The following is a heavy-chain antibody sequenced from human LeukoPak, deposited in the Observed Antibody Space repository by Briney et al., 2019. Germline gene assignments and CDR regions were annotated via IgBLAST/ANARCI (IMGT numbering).Heavy chain of an antibody. Sequence: PSETLSLTCTVSGGYISSSSYYWDWIRQPSGRGPEWIGSIYYSGSTYYNPSLKSRVTIFPDTSKNQFSLKLASVTAADTAVYYCARDGIAAAGTVRFDPWGQGTLVTVSS. CDR2: IYYSGST. J-gene: IGHJ5*02. CDR3: ARDGIAAAGTVRFDP. CDR1: GGYISSSSYY. D-gene: IGHD6-13*01. V-gene: IGHV4-39*02.